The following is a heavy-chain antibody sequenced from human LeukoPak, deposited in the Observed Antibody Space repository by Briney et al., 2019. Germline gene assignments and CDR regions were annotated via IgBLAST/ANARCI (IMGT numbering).Heavy chain of an antibody. V-gene: IGHV1-18*01. CDR3: ARGSDHCESSGYGAFDT. J-gene: IGHJ3*02. CDR2: ISPYSGNT. CDR1: GYTFTTYG. Sequence: ASVKVSCKASGYTFTTYGIIWVRQAPGQGLEWMGWISPYSGNTNYAQKLQGRVTMTSDTAKSTAYMELRTLRSDDTAVYYCARGSDHCESSGYGAFDTWGQGTMVSVSS. D-gene: IGHD3-22*01.